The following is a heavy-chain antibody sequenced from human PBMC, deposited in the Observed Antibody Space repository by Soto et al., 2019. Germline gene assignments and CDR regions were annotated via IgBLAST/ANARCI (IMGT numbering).Heavy chain of an antibody. Sequence: QVQLVQSGAEVKKPGSSVKVSCKASGGIFSTYAIRWLRQAPGQGLEWMGGIIPIFGTPNYAQRFQGRVTITADESTSRAYMELSRLRSEDTAVYYCARDRDDYGSGNYYNRIDFWGQGTPVTVSS. CDR2: IIPIFGTP. D-gene: IGHD3-10*01. V-gene: IGHV1-69*01. CDR1: GGIFSTYA. J-gene: IGHJ4*02. CDR3: ARDRDDYGSGNYYNRIDF.